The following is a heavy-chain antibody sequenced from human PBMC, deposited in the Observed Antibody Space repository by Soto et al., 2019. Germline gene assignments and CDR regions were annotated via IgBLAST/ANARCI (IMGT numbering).Heavy chain of an antibody. CDR2: IYYSGST. CDR1: GGSISSYY. Sequence: SETLSLTCTVSGGSISSYYWSWIRQPPGKGLEWIGYIYYSGSTNYNPSLKSRVTISVDTSKNQFSLKLSSVTAADTAVYYCARAQQWTVGAFDIWGRGTMVTVSS. D-gene: IGHD2-8*01. CDR3: ARAQQWTVGAFDI. V-gene: IGHV4-59*01. J-gene: IGHJ3*02.